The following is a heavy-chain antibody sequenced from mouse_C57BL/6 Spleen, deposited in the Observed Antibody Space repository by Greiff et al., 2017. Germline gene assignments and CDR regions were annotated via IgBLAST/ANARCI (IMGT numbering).Heavy chain of an antibody. CDR2: IDPSDSET. J-gene: IGHJ2*01. Sequence: QVQLQQPGAELVRPGSSVKLSCKASGYTFTSYWMHWVKQRPIQGLEWIGNIDPSDSETNYNQKFKDKATLTVDKSSSTAYMQLSSLTSEDSAVYYCARRHYSNYYFDYWGQGTTLTVSS. V-gene: IGHV1-52*01. CDR1: GYTFTSYW. D-gene: IGHD2-5*01. CDR3: ARRHYSNYYFDY.